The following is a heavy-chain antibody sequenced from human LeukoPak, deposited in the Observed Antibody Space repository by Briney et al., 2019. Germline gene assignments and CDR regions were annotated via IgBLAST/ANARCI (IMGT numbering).Heavy chain of an antibody. CDR2: IHYSGST. V-gene: IGHV4-59*08. CDR3: ARLVTRPWYFDL. Sequence: NPSETLSLTCTVSGGSISSHYWSWIRQPPGKGLEWIGYIHYSGSTNYSPSLKSRVTMSVDTSKNQFSLKLSSVIAADTAVYYCARLVTRPWYFDLWGRGTLVTVSS. D-gene: IGHD2-21*02. CDR1: GGSISSHY. J-gene: IGHJ2*01.